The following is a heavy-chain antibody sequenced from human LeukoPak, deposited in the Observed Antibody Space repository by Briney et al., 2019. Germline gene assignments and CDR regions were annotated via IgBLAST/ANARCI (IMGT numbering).Heavy chain of an antibody. CDR3: ARGRGDSSGYRYFDY. J-gene: IGHJ4*02. CDR1: GFTFSTYA. Sequence: GGSLRLSCAASGFTFSTYAMTWVRQAPGKGLEWVSSISSSSSYIYYADSVKGRFTISRDNAKNSLYLQMNSLRAEDTAVYYCARGRGDSSGYRYFDYWGQGTLVTVSS. V-gene: IGHV3-21*01. CDR2: ISSSSSYI. D-gene: IGHD3-22*01.